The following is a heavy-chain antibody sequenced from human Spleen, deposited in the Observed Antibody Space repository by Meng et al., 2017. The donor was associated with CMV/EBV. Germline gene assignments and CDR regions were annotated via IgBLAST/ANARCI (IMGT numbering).Heavy chain of an antibody. CDR2: LYYSGST. Sequence: GYYSWGWIRQPPGKGLAWIGSLYYSGSTYYTPSLKSRVTISVDTSKNQFSLKLSSVTAADTAVYYCARASDYDFWSGYYGPYNWFDPWGQGTLVTVSS. CDR3: ARASDYDFWSGYYGPYNWFDP. V-gene: IGHV4-30-4*08. CDR1: GYYS. J-gene: IGHJ5*02. D-gene: IGHD3-3*01.